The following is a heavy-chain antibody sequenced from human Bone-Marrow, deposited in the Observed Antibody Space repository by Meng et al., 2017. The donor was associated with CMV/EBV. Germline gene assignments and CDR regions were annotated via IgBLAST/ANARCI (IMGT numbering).Heavy chain of an antibody. Sequence: GESLKISCAASGFTFSSYWMSWVRQAPGKGLEWVANIKQDGSEKYYVDSVKGRFTISRDNAKNSLYLQMNSLRAEDTAVYYCAREYSYGSYYLDHWGQGTLVTVSS. D-gene: IGHD5-18*01. CDR2: IKQDGSEK. V-gene: IGHV3-7*01. J-gene: IGHJ4*02. CDR3: AREYSYGSYYLDH. CDR1: GFTFSSYW.